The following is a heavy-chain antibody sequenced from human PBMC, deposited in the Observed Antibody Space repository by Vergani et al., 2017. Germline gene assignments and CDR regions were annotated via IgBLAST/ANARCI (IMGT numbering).Heavy chain of an antibody. CDR1: NDSVSNTFYY. D-gene: IGHD3-9*01. CDR2: IYYSGST. CDR3: ARVMYRDEASTGYRLEGMDI. J-gene: IGHJ6*02. Sequence: QVQLQESGPGLVKPSETLSLTCTVSNDSVSNTFYYWGWIRQTPGKGLEWIGSIYYSGSTYYNPSLENRVTMSVDTSKSQFSLKLRSVTAADTAVYFCARVMYRDEASTGYRLEGMDIWGQGTTVTISS. V-gene: IGHV4-39*07.